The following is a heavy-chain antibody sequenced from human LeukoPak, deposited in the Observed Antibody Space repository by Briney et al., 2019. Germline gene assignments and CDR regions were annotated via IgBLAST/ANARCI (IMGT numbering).Heavy chain of an antibody. CDR2: VYYSGGT. Sequence: SSETLSLTCTVSGGSVSSGSYYWSWIRQSPEKGLEWIGYVYYSGGTNYNPSLKSRVTISVDTSKNQFSLNLSSVTAADTAMYYCARAVLRYYFDFWGQGSLVTVSS. V-gene: IGHV4-61*01. J-gene: IGHJ4*02. D-gene: IGHD4/OR15-4a*01. CDR1: GGSVSSGSYY. CDR3: ARAVLRYYFDF.